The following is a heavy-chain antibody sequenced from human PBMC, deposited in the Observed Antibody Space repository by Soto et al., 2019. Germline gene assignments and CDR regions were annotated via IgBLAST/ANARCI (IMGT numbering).Heavy chain of an antibody. CDR1: GYTFTSYY. Sequence: ASVKVSCKASGYTFTSYYIHWVRQAPLQVLEWMVIINPSGGSTSYAQKFQGRVTMTRETSTSTVYMEPSSLRSEDTAVYYCARGGISSSSVYYYGMEVWGQGTTVTVSS. D-gene: IGHD6-6*01. V-gene: IGHV1-46*01. CDR3: ARGGISSSSVYYYGMEV. CDR2: INPSGGST. J-gene: IGHJ6*01.